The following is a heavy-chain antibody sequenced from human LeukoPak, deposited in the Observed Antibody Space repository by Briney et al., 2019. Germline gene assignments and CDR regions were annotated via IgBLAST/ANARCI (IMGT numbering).Heavy chain of an antibody. CDR2: ISASDGST. CDR1: GFTFSSFA. D-gene: IGHD7-27*01. CDR3: AKDFPKWGESAPSFFDY. Sequence: GGSLRLSCAVSGFTFSSFAMSWVRQAPGKGLEWVSGISASDGSTWYADSVKGRFTVSRDNSMNTLYLEMNSLRAEDTAAFYCAKDFPKWGESAPSFFDYWGQGTLVTVSS. J-gene: IGHJ4*02. V-gene: IGHV3-23*01.